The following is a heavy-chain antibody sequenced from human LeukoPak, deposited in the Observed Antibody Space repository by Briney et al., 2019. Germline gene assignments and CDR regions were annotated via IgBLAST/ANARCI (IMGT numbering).Heavy chain of an antibody. J-gene: IGHJ3*02. CDR3: ARGGINTGYPPTAFDI. V-gene: IGHV4-39*07. CDR1: DDSITTTNAY. D-gene: IGHD3-9*01. CDR2: VRYSGSV. Sequence: PSETLSLTCSVSDDSITTTNAYWGWVRQPPGKGLEWIGSVRYSGSVYYSPSLKSRVSISVDTSKKQFSLRLTSVTAADTAVYYCARGGINTGYPPTAFDIWGQGTMVTVSS.